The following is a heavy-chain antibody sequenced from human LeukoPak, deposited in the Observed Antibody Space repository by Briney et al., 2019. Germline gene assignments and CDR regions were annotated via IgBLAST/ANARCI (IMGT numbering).Heavy chain of an antibody. D-gene: IGHD2-2*01. CDR3: ARGERGPHCSSTSCFFDY. V-gene: IGHV1-69*01. CDR2: IIPIFGTA. CDR1: GGTFSSYA. Sequence: ASVKVSCKASGGTFSSYAINWVRQAPGQGLEWMGGIIPIFGTANYAQKFQGRVTITADESTSTAYMELSSLRSEDTAVYYCARGERGPHCSSTSCFFDYWGQGTLATVSS. J-gene: IGHJ4*02.